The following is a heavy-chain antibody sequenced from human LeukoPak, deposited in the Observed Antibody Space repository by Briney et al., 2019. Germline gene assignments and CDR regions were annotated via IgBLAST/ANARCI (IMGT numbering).Heavy chain of an antibody. V-gene: IGHV4-31*03. Sequence: SETLSLTCTVSGGSISSGGYYWSWIRQHPGKGLEWIGYIYYSGSTYYNPSPKSRVTISVDTSKNQFSLKLSSVTAADTAVYYCARGHYYDSSGYPPVGAFDTWGQGTMVTVSS. CDR1: GGSISSGGYY. CDR3: ARGHYYDSSGYPPVGAFDT. D-gene: IGHD3-22*01. CDR2: IYYSGST. J-gene: IGHJ3*02.